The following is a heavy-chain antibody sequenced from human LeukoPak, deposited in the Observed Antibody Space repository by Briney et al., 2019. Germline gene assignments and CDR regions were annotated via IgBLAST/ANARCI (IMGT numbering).Heavy chain of an antibody. CDR2: IKQDGSEK. J-gene: IGHJ4*02. CDR3: SRLLAGTVSFDY. V-gene: IGHV3-7*01. D-gene: IGHD4-11*01. CDR1: GFTFSSYW. Sequence: GGSLRLSCAASGFTFSSYWMSWVRQAPGKGLEWVANIKQDGSEKYYVDSLKGRFTISRDNAKNSLYLQMNSLRAEDTAVYFCSRLLAGTVSFDYWGQGTLVTVSS.